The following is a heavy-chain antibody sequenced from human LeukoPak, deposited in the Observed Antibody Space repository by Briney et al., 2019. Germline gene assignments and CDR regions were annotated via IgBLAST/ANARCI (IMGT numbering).Heavy chain of an antibody. CDR3: ARASMRRRDGYNRHYEIDY. CDR2: VYYTDKT. J-gene: IGHJ4*02. CDR1: NDSFSNYY. D-gene: IGHD5-24*01. Sequence: SETLSLTCTVSNDSFSNYYWTWIRQSPGKALEWIGYVYYTDKTHYNPSLKRRVFISADTSQNQFSLRLSSVTAADTAVYYCARASMRRRDGYNRHYEIDYWGQGTLVTASS. V-gene: IGHV4-59*01.